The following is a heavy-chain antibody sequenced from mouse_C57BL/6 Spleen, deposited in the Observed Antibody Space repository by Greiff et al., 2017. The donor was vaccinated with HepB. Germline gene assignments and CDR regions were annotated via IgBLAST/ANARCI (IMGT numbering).Heavy chain of an antibody. CDR2: INPNNGGT. CDR1: GYTFTDYN. V-gene: IGHV1-22*01. Sequence: EVQLQQSGPELVKPGASVKMSCKASGYTFTDYNMHWVKQSHGESLEWIGYINPNNGGTSYNQKFKGKATLTVNKSSSTAYMELRSLTSEDSAVYYCAREGGLLAWFAYWGQGTLVTVSA. D-gene: IGHD2-3*01. J-gene: IGHJ3*01. CDR3: AREGGLLAWFAY.